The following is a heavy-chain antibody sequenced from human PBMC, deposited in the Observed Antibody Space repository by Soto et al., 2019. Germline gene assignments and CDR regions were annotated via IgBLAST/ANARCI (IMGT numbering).Heavy chain of an antibody. CDR1: GYTFTGYY. Sequence: QVQLVQSGAEVKKPGASVKVSCKASGYTFTGYYMHWVRQAPGQGLEWMGWINPNSGGTNYAQKFQGWVTMTRDTSISAYMELSRLRSDDTAVYYCARGGTVVTDAFDIWGQGTMVTVSS. V-gene: IGHV1-2*04. D-gene: IGHD2-15*01. CDR2: INPNSGGT. J-gene: IGHJ3*02. CDR3: ARGGTVVTDAFDI.